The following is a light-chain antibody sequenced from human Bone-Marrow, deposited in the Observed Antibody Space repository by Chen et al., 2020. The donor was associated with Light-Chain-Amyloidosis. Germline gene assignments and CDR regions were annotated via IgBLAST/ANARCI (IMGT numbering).Light chain of an antibody. CDR2: DDS. J-gene: IGLJ1*01. CDR3: QVWDSSSDHYV. V-gene: IGLV3-21*03. Sequence: SYVLTQPPSVSVAPGKTGTITCGGKNIGSKRVHWYQQKPGQAPVVVVDDDSDRPSGIPGRFSGSNSGNTATLPISRIEAGDEADYYCQVWDSSSDHYVFPTGTKVTV. CDR1: NIGSKR.